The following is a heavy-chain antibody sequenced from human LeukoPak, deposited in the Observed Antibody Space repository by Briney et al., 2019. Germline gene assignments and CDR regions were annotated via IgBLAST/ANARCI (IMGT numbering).Heavy chain of an antibody. CDR1: GYTFTSYY. CDR2: INPSGGST. D-gene: IGHD6-13*01. Sequence: ASVKVSCKASGYTFTSYYMHWVRQAPGQGLEWMGIINPSGGSTSYAQKFQGRVTMTRDTSISTAYMELSRLRSDDTAVYYCARDPNIAAAGNLVYWGQGTLVTVSS. V-gene: IGHV1-46*01. J-gene: IGHJ4*02. CDR3: ARDPNIAAAGNLVY.